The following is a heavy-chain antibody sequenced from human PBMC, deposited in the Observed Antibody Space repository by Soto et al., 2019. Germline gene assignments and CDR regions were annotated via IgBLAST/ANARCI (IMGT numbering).Heavy chain of an antibody. CDR1: EGSINTTDSY. Sequence: SETLSLTCSVSEGSINTTDSYWGWIRQSPGKGLEWIGTIAYTGRTYYNPSLKSRVTISVDTSKNQFSLGLASVTAADTAVYYCARRRGIYPFDTWGPGTLVTVSS. D-gene: IGHD3-16*01. V-gene: IGHV4-39*01. CDR3: ARRRGIYPFDT. J-gene: IGHJ4*02. CDR2: IAYTGRT.